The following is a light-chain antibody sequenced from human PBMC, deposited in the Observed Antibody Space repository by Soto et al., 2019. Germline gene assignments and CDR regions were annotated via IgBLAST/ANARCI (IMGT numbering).Light chain of an antibody. J-gene: IGKJ5*01. CDR3: QQYKDYPIT. CDR1: QGIGGA. CDR2: DAS. Sequence: AAQLTQSPSSLSASVGDRFTISGLASQGIGGALAWYQQKPGKAPKVLIYDASSLKSGVPSRFSGSGSGTDFSLTISSLQPEDFATYYCQQYKDYPITFGQGTRLEI. V-gene: IGKV1D-13*01.